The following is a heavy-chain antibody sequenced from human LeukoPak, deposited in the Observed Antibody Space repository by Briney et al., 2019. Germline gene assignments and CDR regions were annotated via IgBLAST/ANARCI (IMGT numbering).Heavy chain of an antibody. J-gene: IGHJ4*02. CDR3: ARQTGSGLFILP. Sequence: ASETLSLTCTVSGSSISSGDYYWNWIRQPAGEGLVWIGRSSTSGSTSYNPSFKSRVTISVDTSKNQFSLNLTSVSAADTAVYYCARQTGSGLFILPGGQGTLVTVSS. CDR2: SSTSGST. CDR1: GSSISSGDYY. D-gene: IGHD3/OR15-3a*01. V-gene: IGHV4-61*02.